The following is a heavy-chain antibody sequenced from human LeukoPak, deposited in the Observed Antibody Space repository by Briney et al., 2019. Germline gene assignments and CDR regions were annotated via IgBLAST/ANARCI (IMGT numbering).Heavy chain of an antibody. CDR2: INHSGST. Sequence: SKTLSLTCAVYGGSFSGYYWSWIRQPPGKGLEWIGEINHSGSTNYNPSLKSRVTISVDTSKNQFSLKLSSVTAADTAVYYCARGQRSSPFVVAARLFGYWGQGTLVTVSS. J-gene: IGHJ4*02. CDR1: GGSFSGYY. CDR3: ARGQRSSPFVVAARLFGY. V-gene: IGHV4-34*01. D-gene: IGHD2-15*01.